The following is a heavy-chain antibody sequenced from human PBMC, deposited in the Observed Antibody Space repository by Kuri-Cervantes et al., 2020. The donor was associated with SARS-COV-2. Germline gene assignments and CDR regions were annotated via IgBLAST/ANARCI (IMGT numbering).Heavy chain of an antibody. CDR2: ISSSSSTI. Sequence: GESLKISCAASGFTFSSYSMNWVRQAPGKGLEWVSYISSSSSTIYYADSVKDRFTISRDNAKNSLYLQMNSLRAEDTAVYYCASRRAGAAAGIWGWFDPWGQGTLVTVSS. D-gene: IGHD6-13*01. J-gene: IGHJ5*02. CDR1: GFTFSSYS. CDR3: ASRRAGAAAGIWGWFDP. V-gene: IGHV3-48*01.